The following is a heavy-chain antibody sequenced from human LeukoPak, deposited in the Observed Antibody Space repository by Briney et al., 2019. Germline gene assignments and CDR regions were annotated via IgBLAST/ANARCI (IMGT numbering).Heavy chain of an antibody. D-gene: IGHD2-2*01. CDR3: ARGRGYCSSTSCFNDDAFDI. Sequence: SETLSLTCTVSGGSISSDGYYWTWIRQPPGKGLEWIGHIYRSGSTSYNPSLKSRVTISVDRSKNQFSLNLSSVTAADTAVYYCARGRGYCSSTSCFNDDAFDIWGQGTMVTVSS. J-gene: IGHJ3*02. CDR1: GGSISSDGYY. V-gene: IGHV4-30-2*01. CDR2: IYRSGST.